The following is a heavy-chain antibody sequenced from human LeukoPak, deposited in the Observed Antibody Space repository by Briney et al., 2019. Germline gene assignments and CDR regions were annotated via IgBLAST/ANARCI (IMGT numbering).Heavy chain of an antibody. CDR1: GYTFNSSY. CDR2: INPSDDST. V-gene: IGHV1-46*02. J-gene: IGHJ4*02. CDR3: ARAPPITMIVVDTLDY. D-gene: IGHD3-22*01. Sequence: ASVKVSCKASGYTFNSSYMHWVRQAPGQGLEWMGIINPSDDSTRYAQKFQGRVTMTKDTSTNTVYMHLSSLSSDDTAVYYCARAPPITMIVVDTLDYWGQGTLVTVSS.